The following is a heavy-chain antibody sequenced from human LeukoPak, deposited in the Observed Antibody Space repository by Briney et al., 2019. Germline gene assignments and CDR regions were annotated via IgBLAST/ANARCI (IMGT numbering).Heavy chain of an antibody. CDR2: INGDGSTS. CDR3: ARDEPTVTTGPPVGS. CDR1: GFTFYSYW. Sequence: GGSLRLSCAASGFTFYSYWMHWVRQAPGKGLEWVSCINGDGSTSNYADSVKGRFTISRDNAKNTLYLQMNSLRAEDTAIYYCARDEPTVTTGPPVGSWGQGNLVTVSS. D-gene: IGHD4-17*01. V-gene: IGHV3-74*01. J-gene: IGHJ4*02.